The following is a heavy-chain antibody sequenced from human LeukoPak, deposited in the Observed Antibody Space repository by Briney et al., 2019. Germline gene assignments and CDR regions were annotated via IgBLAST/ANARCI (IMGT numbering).Heavy chain of an antibody. V-gene: IGHV1-69*06. Sequence: SVKVSCKASGGTFSSYAISWVRQAPGQGLEWMGGIIPIFGTANYAQKFQGRVTITADKSTSTAYMELSSLRSEDTAVYYCAREGCSSTSCYEDYYYYYGMDVWGKGTTVTVSS. CDR3: AREGCSSTSCYEDYYYYYGMDV. CDR2: IIPIFGTA. CDR1: GGTFSSYA. D-gene: IGHD2-2*01. J-gene: IGHJ6*04.